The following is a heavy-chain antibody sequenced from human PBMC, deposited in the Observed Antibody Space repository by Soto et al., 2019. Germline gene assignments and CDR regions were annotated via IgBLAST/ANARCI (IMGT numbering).Heavy chain of an antibody. CDR2: ISYDGSNK. V-gene: IGHV3-30-3*01. J-gene: IGHJ6*02. CDR1: GFTFSSYA. D-gene: IGHD4-4*01. Sequence: PGGSLRLSCAASGFTFSSYAMHWVRQAPGKGLEWVAVISYDGSNKYYADSVKGRFTISRDNSKNTLYLQMNSLRAEDTAVYYCARSSRYSNYYYYYGMDVWGQGTTVTVSS. CDR3: ARSSRYSNYYYYYGMDV.